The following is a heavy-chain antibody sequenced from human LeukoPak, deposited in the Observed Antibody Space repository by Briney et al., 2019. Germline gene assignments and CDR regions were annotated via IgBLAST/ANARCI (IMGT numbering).Heavy chain of an antibody. D-gene: IGHD6-13*01. V-gene: IGHV3-33*01. Sequence: GGSLRLSCAVSGFTFSSYAMHWVRQAPGKGLEWVAIIWYDGSGKYYADSVKGRFTISRDNSKNTLFLQMNSPRAEDSAIYYCAGDGGPGYSSTWYDYWGQGTLVTVS. CDR3: AGDGGPGYSSTWYDY. CDR2: IWYDGSGK. CDR1: GFTFSSYA. J-gene: IGHJ4*02.